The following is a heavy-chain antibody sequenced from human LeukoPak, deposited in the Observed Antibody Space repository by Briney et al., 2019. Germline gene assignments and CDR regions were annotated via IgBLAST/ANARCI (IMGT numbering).Heavy chain of an antibody. CDR3: AAPYCSSTSCPFDY. CDR2: IYYSGST. Sequence: PSETLSLTCFVSGGSIGSGGYYWSWIRQHPGKGLEWIGYIYYSGSTYYNPSLKSRVTISVDTSKNQFSLKLSSVTAADTAVYYCAAPYCSSTSCPFDYWGQGTLVTVSS. CDR1: GGSIGSGGYY. J-gene: IGHJ4*02. D-gene: IGHD2-2*01. V-gene: IGHV4-31*03.